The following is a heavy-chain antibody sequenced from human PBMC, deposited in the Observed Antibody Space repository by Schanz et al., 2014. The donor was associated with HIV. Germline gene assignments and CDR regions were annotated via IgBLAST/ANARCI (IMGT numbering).Heavy chain of an antibody. CDR3: VRDESTLTTGDFQD. CDR1: GFTFSNFA. CDR2: IWYDGSYK. J-gene: IGHJ1*01. V-gene: IGHV3-33*01. Sequence: QVQLVESGGGVVQPGRSLRLSCAASGFTFSNFAMHWVRQAPGKGLEWAAVIWYDGSYKYYADSVKGRFTISRDNPKNTLYLQMNSLRAEDTAIYYCVRDESTLTTGDFQDWGQGTLVTVSS. D-gene: IGHD4-17*01.